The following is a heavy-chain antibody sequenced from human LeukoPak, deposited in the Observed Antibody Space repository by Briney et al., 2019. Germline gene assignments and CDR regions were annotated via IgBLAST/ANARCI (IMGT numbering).Heavy chain of an antibody. J-gene: IGHJ6*02. CDR3: ARLKARFLEGMDV. D-gene: IGHD3-3*01. V-gene: IGHV3-11*01. CDR2: ISSSGSTI. Sequence: GGSLRLSCGASGFTFSDYYMSWIRQAPGKGLEWVSYISSSGSTIYYADSVKGRFTISRDNAKNSLYLQMNSLRAEDTAVYYCARLKARFLEGMDVWGQGTTVTVSS. CDR1: GFTFSDYY.